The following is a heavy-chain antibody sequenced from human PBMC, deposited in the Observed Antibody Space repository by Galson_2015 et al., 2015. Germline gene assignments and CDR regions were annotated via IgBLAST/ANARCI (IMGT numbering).Heavy chain of an antibody. CDR2: INTNTGNP. CDR3: ARVTQYDDSSGYSPNDAFDI. D-gene: IGHD3-22*01. Sequence: SVKVSCKASGYTFTSYAMSWVRQAPGKGLEWMGWINTNTGNPTYAQGFTGRFVFSLDTSVSTAYLQISSLKAEDTAVYYCARVTQYDDSSGYSPNDAFDIWGQGTMVAVSS. J-gene: IGHJ3*02. V-gene: IGHV7-4-1*02. CDR1: GYTFTSYA.